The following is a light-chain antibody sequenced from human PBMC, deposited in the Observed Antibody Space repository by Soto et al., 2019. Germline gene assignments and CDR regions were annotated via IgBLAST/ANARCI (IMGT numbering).Light chain of an antibody. CDR1: QDITNY. V-gene: IGKV1-33*01. CDR3: HQYDNLPPS. Sequence: DLQMTQSPSSLSASVGDRVTITCQASQDITNYLNWYQQKPGKAPKLLIYDASNLETGVPSRFSGSGSGTDVTFTISSLQPEDMATYYCHQYDNLPPSFGQGTKLEIK. CDR2: DAS. J-gene: IGKJ2*01.